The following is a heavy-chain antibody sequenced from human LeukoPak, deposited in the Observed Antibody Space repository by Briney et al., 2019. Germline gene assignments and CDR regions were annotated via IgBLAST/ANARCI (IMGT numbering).Heavy chain of an antibody. J-gene: IGHJ4*02. CDR2: ISGSGSGGST. Sequence: PGGSLRLSCAASGFTFSSYAMSWVRQAPGKGLEWVSSISGSGSGGSTYYAGSVKGRFTISRDNAKKSLYLQMNSLRPEDTAVYYCARGEYHQDGIGYNRFDNWGQGALVTVSS. D-gene: IGHD5-24*01. V-gene: IGHV3-23*01. CDR1: GFTFSSYA. CDR3: ARGEYHQDGIGYNRFDN.